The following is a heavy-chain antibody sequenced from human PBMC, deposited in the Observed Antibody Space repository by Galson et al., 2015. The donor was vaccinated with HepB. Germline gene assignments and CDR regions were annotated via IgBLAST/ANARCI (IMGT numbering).Heavy chain of an antibody. D-gene: IGHD2-2*01. V-gene: IGHV1-18*01. Sequence: SVKVSCKASGYTFTSYGISWVRQAPGQGLEWMGWISAYNGNTNYAQKLQGRVTMTTDTSTSTAYMELRSLRFDDTAVYYCARLRGWYQLLFGSSIAAADPFDYWGQGTLVTVSS. CDR3: ARLRGWYQLLFGSSIAAADPFDY. CDR1: GYTFTSYG. J-gene: IGHJ4*02. CDR2: ISAYNGNT.